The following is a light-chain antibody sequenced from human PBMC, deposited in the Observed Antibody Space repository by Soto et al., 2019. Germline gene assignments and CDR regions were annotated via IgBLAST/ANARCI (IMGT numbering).Light chain of an antibody. CDR2: AAS. V-gene: IGKV1-9*01. CDR1: QGISSY. Sequence: DIQLTQSPSFLSASVGDRVTITCRASQGISSYLAWYQQKPGKAPKLLIYAASTLQSGVPSRFSGSGSGTEFTLTISSLQPEDFATYYCQQLNSYPPYTFGQGTKLETK. J-gene: IGKJ2*01. CDR3: QQLNSYPPYT.